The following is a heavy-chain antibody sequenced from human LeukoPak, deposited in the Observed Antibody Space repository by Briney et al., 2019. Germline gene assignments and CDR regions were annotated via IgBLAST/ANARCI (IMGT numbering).Heavy chain of an antibody. CDR2: IYTSGST. CDR3: ARGFSMVRGVIIKSWFDP. D-gene: IGHD3-10*01. CDR1: GGSISSYY. J-gene: IGHJ5*02. Sequence: SETLSLTCTVSGGSISSYYWSWIRQPAGKGLEWIGRIYTSGSTNYNPSLKSRVTMSVDTSKNQFSLKLSSVTAADTAVYYCARGFSMVRGVIIKSWFDPWGQGTLVTVSS. V-gene: IGHV4-4*07.